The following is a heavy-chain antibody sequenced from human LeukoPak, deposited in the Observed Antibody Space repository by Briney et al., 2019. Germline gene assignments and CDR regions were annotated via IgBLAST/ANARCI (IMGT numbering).Heavy chain of an antibody. V-gene: IGHV3-7*03. D-gene: IGHD1-14*01. CDR3: VKNNGCFPFAQ. J-gene: IGHJ4*02. CDR1: GFNFRDHW. CDR2: IKTDGSET. Sequence: PGGSLRLSCAASGFNFRDHWMDWVRQAPGKGLEWVGHIKTDGSETYYLDSLRGRFSISRDNTNNALYLQMNSLRVEDTAVYYCVKNNGCFPFAQWGQGTLVTVSS.